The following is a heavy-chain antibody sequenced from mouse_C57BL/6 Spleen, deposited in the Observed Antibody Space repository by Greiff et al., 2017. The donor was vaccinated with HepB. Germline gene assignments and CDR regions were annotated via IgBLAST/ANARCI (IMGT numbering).Heavy chain of an antibody. D-gene: IGHD1-1*01. CDR2: ISSGSSTI. J-gene: IGHJ2*01. CDR1: GFTFSDYG. V-gene: IGHV5-17*01. Sequence: EVNVVESGGGLVKPGGSLKLSCAASGFTFSDYGMHWVRQAPEKGLEWVAYISSGSSTIYYADTVKGRFTISRDNAKNTLFLQMTSLRSEDTAMYYCARLAVVALDYWGQGTTLTVSS. CDR3: ARLAVVALDY.